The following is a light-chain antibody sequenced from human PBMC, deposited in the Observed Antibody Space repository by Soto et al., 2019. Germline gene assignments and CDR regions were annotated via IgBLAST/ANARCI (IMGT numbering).Light chain of an antibody. CDR3: QQYDNLPLT. J-gene: IGKJ4*01. Sequence: DIQMTQSPSSLSASVGDRVTITCQASQDISKYLNWYQQKQGKAPNLLIYDASILETGVPSRFSGSGSGTDFSFTISSLQPEDIATYYCQQYDNLPLTFGGGTKVDIK. V-gene: IGKV1-33*01. CDR1: QDISKY. CDR2: DAS.